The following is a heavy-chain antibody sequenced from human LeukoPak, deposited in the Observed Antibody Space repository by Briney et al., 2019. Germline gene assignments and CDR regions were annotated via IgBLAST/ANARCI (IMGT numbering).Heavy chain of an antibody. Sequence: QAGGSLRLSCVDSGFTFSNYGVSWVRQAPGKGLEWVSAISGSGGSTYYADSVKGRFTISRDNSKNTLYLQMNSLRAEDTAVYYCAKASSGYYYSVSDYWGQGTLVTVSS. CDR1: GFTFSNYG. CDR3: AKASSGYYYSVSDY. V-gene: IGHV3-23*01. D-gene: IGHD3-22*01. CDR2: ISGSGGST. J-gene: IGHJ4*02.